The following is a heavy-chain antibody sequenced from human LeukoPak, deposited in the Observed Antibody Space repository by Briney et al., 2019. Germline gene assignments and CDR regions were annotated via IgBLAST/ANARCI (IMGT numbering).Heavy chain of an antibody. CDR1: GFTFSSYV. Sequence: GGSLRLSCAASGFTFSSYVMHWVRQAPGKGLVWVSRISDDESITSYADSVKGRFTISRDNSKNTLYLQMNSLRADDTAVYYCAGDRDGTGNYPLDYWGQGTLVTVS. CDR2: ISDDESIT. CDR3: AGDRDGTGNYPLDY. V-gene: IGHV3-74*01. D-gene: IGHD3-10*01. J-gene: IGHJ4*02.